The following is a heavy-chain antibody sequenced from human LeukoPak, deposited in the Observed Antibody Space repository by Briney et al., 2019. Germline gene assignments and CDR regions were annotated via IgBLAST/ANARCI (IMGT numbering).Heavy chain of an antibody. CDR1: GGSITTYW. CDR3: ARHYSIAGGRLSGYWLDP. J-gene: IGHJ5*02. Sequence: PSETLSLTCAVSGGSITTYWWSWIRQPPGKGLEWIAYMFYTGSTNYNPSLKSRVTLSVDTSKNQVSLKLSSVTAADTAVYYCARHYSIAGGRLSGYWLDPWGQGALVTVSS. CDR2: MFYTGST. D-gene: IGHD3-16*01. V-gene: IGHV4-59*08.